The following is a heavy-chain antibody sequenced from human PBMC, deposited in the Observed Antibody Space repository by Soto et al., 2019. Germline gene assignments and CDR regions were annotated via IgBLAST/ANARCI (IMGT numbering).Heavy chain of an antibody. CDR3: AREAPGYSSSYYFDY. CDR2: IIPIFGTA. Sequence: SVKVSCKASGGTFSSYAISWVRQAPGQGLEWMGGIIPIFGTANYAQKFQGRVTITADESTSTAYMELSSLRSEDTAVYYCAREAPGYSSSYYFDYWGQGTLVTVSS. CDR1: GGTFSSYA. V-gene: IGHV1-69*13. D-gene: IGHD6-13*01. J-gene: IGHJ4*02.